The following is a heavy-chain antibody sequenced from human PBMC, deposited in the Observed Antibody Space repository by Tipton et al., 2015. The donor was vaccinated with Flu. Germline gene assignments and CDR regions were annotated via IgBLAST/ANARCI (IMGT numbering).Heavy chain of an antibody. J-gene: IGHJ5*02. CDR1: GFTFSSYT. V-gene: IGHV3-21*06. CDR2: ISRGSNYI. CDR3: ARRDYSNYVSDPKNCFDP. D-gene: IGHD4-11*01. Sequence: SLRLSCPTSGFTFSSYTMNWVRQAPGKGLEWVSSISRGSNYIHYSDSVKGRFTVFRDNGENSVYLQMNSLRADDTAVYFCARRDYSNYVSDPKNCFDPWGQGILVTVSS.